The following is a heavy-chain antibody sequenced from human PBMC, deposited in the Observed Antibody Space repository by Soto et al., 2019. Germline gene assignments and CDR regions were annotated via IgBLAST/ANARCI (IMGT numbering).Heavy chain of an antibody. CDR2: INAGNGNT. CDR1: GYTFTSYA. CDR3: ARFIAVAGYLDY. J-gene: IGHJ4*02. D-gene: IGHD6-19*01. V-gene: IGHV1-3*01. Sequence: ASVKVSCKASGYTFTSYAMHWVRQAPGQRLERMGWINAGNGNTKYSQKFQGRVTITRDTSASTAYMELSSLRSEDTAVYYCARFIAVAGYLDYWGQGTRVTVSS.